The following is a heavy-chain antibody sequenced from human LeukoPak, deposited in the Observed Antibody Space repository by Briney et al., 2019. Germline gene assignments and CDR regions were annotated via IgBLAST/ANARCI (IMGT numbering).Heavy chain of an antibody. CDR2: IYYSGST. CDR1: GGSITSYY. Sequence: SETLSLTCTVSGGSITSYYWSWIRQPPGKGLEWIGYIYYSGSTNYNPSLKSRVTISVDTSKNQFSLKLRSVTAADTAVYYCATINIAADGNPLDYWGQGTLVTVSS. D-gene: IGHD6-13*01. CDR3: ATINIAADGNPLDY. J-gene: IGHJ4*02. V-gene: IGHV4-59*12.